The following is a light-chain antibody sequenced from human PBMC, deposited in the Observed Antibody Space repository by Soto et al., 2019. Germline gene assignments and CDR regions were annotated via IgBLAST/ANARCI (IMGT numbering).Light chain of an antibody. CDR1: QSVSSG. J-gene: IGKJ2*03. CDR2: GAS. V-gene: IGKV3-15*01. Sequence: IIVSNSVAAVSVTPEERATLSCRASQSVSSGLSWYQQKPGQAPRLLIYGASTRATGIPARFSGSGSGTEFTLTISSFLSADYGVYDCQQYNNCPPYSFSQGSK. CDR3: QQYNNCPPYS.